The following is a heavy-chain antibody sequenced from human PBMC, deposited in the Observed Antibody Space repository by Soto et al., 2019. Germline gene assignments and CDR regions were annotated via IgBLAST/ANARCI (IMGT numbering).Heavy chain of an antibody. CDR3: AREVVVFSRAAAGRNYYYGMDV. V-gene: IGHV3-13*01. CDR1: GFTFSSYD. Sequence: GGSLRLPCAASGFTFSSYDMHWVRQAPGKGLEWVSAIGTAGDTYYPGSVKGRFTISRENAKNSLYLQMNSLRAEDTAVYYCAREVVVFSRAAAGRNYYYGMDVWGQGTTVTVSS. D-gene: IGHD6-13*01. CDR2: IGTAGDT. J-gene: IGHJ6*02.